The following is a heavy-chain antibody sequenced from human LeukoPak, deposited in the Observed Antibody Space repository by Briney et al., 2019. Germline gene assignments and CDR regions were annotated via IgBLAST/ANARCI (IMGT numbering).Heavy chain of an antibody. CDR1: GFTFDDYA. V-gene: IGHV3-9*01. Sequence: PGRSLRLSCAASGFTFDDYALHWSGKVQGKGLDGFSVISWNSGSIGYADSVKGRFTISRDNAKNSLYLQMNSLRAEDTALYYCAKEGRAASGTAAAGTGWGQGTLVTVSS. J-gene: IGHJ4*02. D-gene: IGHD6-13*01. CDR2: ISWNSGSI. CDR3: AKEGRAASGTAAAGTG.